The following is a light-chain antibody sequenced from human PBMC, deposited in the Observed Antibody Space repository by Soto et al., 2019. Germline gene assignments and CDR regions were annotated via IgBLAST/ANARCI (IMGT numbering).Light chain of an antibody. CDR3: QQYNSYWT. Sequence: EIALTQSPGTLSLSPGERATLSCRASQSVSSYLAWYQQKPGQAPRLLIYGASTRATGVLARFSGSGSGTEFTLTISSLQPDDFATYYCQQYNSYWTFGQGTKV. J-gene: IGKJ1*01. V-gene: IGKV3-15*01. CDR2: GAS. CDR1: QSVSSY.